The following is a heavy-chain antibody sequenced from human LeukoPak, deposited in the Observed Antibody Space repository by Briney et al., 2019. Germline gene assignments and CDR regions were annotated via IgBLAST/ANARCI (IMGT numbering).Heavy chain of an antibody. CDR1: GFTFDDYT. Sequence: PGGSLRLSCAASGFTFDDYTMHWVRQAPGKGLEWVAVISYDGSNKYYADSVKGRFTISRDNSKNTLYLQMNSLRAEDTAVYYCAKGIAAARFDYWGQGTLVTVSS. CDR2: ISYDGSNK. CDR3: AKGIAAARFDY. V-gene: IGHV3-30*18. D-gene: IGHD6-13*01. J-gene: IGHJ4*02.